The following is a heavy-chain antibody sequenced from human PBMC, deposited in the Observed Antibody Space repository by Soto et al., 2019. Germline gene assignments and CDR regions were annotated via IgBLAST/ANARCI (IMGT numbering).Heavy chain of an antibody. J-gene: IGHJ6*03. V-gene: IGHV3-48*01. D-gene: IGHD2-15*01. CDR1: GFTFSSYS. CDR3: ARMNCSGGSCYLFSGYYMDV. CDR2: ISSSSSTI. Sequence: GGSLRLSCAASGFTFSSYSMNWVRQAPGKGLEWVSYISSSSSTIYYADSVKGRFTISRDNAKNSLYLQMNSLRAEDTAVYYCARMNCSGGSCYLFSGYYMDVWGKGTTVTVSS.